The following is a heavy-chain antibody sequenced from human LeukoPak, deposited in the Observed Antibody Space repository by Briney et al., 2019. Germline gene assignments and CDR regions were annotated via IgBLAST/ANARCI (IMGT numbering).Heavy chain of an antibody. J-gene: IGHJ4*02. Sequence: ASVKVSCKASGYTFTTYYMHWVRQAPGQGLEWMGIITPSGGSTSYAQKFQGRVTMTRDMSTSTVYMDLSSLRSEDTAVYYCATDIAVAGTFDYWGQGTLVTVSS. CDR3: ATDIAVAGTFDY. CDR1: GYTFTTYY. V-gene: IGHV1-46*01. D-gene: IGHD6-19*01. CDR2: ITPSGGST.